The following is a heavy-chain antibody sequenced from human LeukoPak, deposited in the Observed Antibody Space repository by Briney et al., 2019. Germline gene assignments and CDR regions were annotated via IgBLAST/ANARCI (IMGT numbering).Heavy chain of an antibody. V-gene: IGHV1-2*02. D-gene: IGHD2-15*01. CDR3: ASEILGYCSGGSCYSGYFDY. J-gene: IGHJ4*02. Sequence: AASVKVSCKASGYTFTSYDINWVRQATGQGLEWMGWINPNSGGTNYAQKFQGRVTMTRDTSISTAYMELSRLRSDDTAVYYRASEILGYCSGGSCYSGYFDYWGQGTLVTVSS. CDR1: GYTFTSYD. CDR2: INPNSGGT.